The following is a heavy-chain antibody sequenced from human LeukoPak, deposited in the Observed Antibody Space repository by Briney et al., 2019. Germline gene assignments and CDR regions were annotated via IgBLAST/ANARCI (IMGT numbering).Heavy chain of an antibody. V-gene: IGHV3-21*01. J-gene: IGHJ4*02. CDR3: ARGQTNGKYSSSSGYYFDY. CDR1: GFTFSSYS. Sequence: GGSLRLSYAASGFTFSSYSMNWVRQAPGKGLEWVSSISSSSSYIYYADSVKGRFTISRDNAKNSLYLQMNSLRAEDTAVYYCARGQTNGKYSSSSGYYFDYWGQGTLVTVSS. D-gene: IGHD6-6*01. CDR2: ISSSSSYI.